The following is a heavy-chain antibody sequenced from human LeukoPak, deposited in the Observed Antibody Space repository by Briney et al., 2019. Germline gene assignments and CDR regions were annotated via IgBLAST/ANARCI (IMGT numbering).Heavy chain of an antibody. D-gene: IGHD3-22*01. V-gene: IGHV3-33*06. CDR2: IWYDGSNK. Sequence: PGGSLRLSCAASGFTFSSYGMHWVRQAPGKGLEWVAVIWYDGSNKYYADSVKGRFTISRDNSKNTLYLQMNSLRAEDTAVYYCAKTNTRYYDSSGYYFDYWGQGTLVTVSS. J-gene: IGHJ4*02. CDR3: AKTNTRYYDSSGYYFDY. CDR1: GFTFSSYG.